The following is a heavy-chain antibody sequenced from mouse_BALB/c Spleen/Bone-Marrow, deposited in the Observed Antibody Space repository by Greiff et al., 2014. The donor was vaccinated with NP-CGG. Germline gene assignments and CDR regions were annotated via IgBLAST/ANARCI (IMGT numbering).Heavy chain of an antibody. CDR2: INPYNDGT. Sequence: EVQLVESGPELVKPGASVKMSCKASGYTFTSYVMHWVKQKPGQGLEWIGYINPYNDGTKYNEKFKGKATLTSDKSSSTAYMELXXXXXXDSAVYYCARSLYGYDWYFDVWGAGTTVTVSS. CDR3: ARSLYGYDWYFDV. V-gene: IGHV1-14*01. D-gene: IGHD2-2*01. J-gene: IGHJ1*01. CDR1: GYTFTSYV.